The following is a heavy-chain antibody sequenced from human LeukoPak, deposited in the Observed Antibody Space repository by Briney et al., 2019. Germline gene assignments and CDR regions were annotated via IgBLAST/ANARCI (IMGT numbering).Heavy chain of an antibody. CDR3: VSFYETY. Sequence: GGSLRLSCAASGNYWMHWVRQAPGKGLVWVPHINSDGSWTSYADSVKGRFTISKDNAKNTVYLQMNNLRAEDTAVYYCVSFYETYWGRGTLVTVSS. V-gene: IGHV3-74*01. J-gene: IGHJ4*02. D-gene: IGHD2-2*01. CDR2: INSDGSWT. CDR1: GNYW.